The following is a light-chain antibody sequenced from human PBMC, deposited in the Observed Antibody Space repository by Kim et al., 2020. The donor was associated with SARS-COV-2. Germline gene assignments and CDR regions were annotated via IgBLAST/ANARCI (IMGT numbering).Light chain of an antibody. Sequence: VTPGQTARITCSGDVLAKKYARWFQQKPGQAPVLVIYKDSERPSGIPERFSGSSSGTTVTLTISGAQVEDEADYYCYSAADNNVVFGGGTQLTVL. CDR1: VLAKKY. J-gene: IGLJ2*01. V-gene: IGLV3-27*01. CDR3: YSAADNNVV. CDR2: KDS.